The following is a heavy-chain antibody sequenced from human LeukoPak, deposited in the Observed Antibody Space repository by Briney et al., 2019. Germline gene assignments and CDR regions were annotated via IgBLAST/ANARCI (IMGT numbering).Heavy chain of an antibody. J-gene: IGHJ6*03. V-gene: IGHV3-30*04. CDR3: ARERRGYSYGIVYYYYMDV. CDR2: ISYDGSNK. D-gene: IGHD5-18*01. Sequence: GGSLRLSCAASGFTFSSYAMHWVRQAPGKGLEWVAVISYDGSNKYYADSVKGRFTISRDNSKNTLYLQMNSLRAEDTAVYYCARERRGYSYGIVYYYYMDVWGKGTTVTVSS. CDR1: GFTFSSYA.